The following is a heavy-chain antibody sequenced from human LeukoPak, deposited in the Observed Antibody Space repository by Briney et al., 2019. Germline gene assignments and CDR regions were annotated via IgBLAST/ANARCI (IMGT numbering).Heavy chain of an antibody. CDR2: IIPILGIA. Sequence: GASVKLSCKASGATFISYTISWVRQAPGQGHEWMGRIIPILGIANYAHKVHGRVTITADKSTSTDYMELSSLRSEDTAVYYCARVGDCGSTSCRDYWGQGTLVTVSS. CDR3: ARVGDCGSTSCRDY. D-gene: IGHD2-2*01. J-gene: IGHJ4*02. CDR1: GATFISYT. V-gene: IGHV1-69*02.